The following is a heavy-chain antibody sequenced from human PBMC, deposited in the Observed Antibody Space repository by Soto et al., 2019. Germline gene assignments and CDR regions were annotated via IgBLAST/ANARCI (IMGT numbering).Heavy chain of an antibody. CDR1: GYSCTSYW. Sequence: XEFLKIACKGSGYSCTSYWIGWVRQMPGKGLEWMGIIYPGDSDTRYSPSFQGQVTISADKSISTAYLQWSSLKASDTAMYYCARGLYNFHFDYWGQGTLVTVSS. J-gene: IGHJ4*02. V-gene: IGHV5-51*01. CDR2: IYPGDSDT. CDR3: ARGLYNFHFDY. D-gene: IGHD1-20*01.